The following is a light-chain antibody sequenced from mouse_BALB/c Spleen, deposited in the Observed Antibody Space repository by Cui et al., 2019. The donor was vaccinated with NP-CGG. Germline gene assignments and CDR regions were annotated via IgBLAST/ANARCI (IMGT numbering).Light chain of an antibody. CDR1: TGAVTTSNY. Sequence: QDVVTQESALTTSPGKTVTLTCRSSTGAVTTSNYANWVQEKPDHLFTGLIGGTNNRAPGVPPRFSGSLIGDKAALTITGTQTEDEAIYFCALWYSNHWVFGGGTKLTVL. CDR2: GTN. CDR3: ALWYSNHWV. V-gene: IGLV1*01. J-gene: IGLJ1*01.